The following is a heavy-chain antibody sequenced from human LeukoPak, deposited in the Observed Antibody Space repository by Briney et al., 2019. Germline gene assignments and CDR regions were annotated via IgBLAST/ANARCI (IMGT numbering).Heavy chain of an antibody. CDR3: ARTYGDYLPFDY. D-gene: IGHD4-17*01. CDR2: IYSGGST. V-gene: IGHV3-53*01. J-gene: IGHJ4*02. Sequence: GGPLRLSCAASGFTVSSNYMSWVRQAPGKGLEWVSVIYSGGSTYYADSVKGRFTISRDNPKNTLYLQMNSLRAEDTAVYYCARTYGDYLPFDYWGQGTLVTVSS. CDR1: GFTVSSNY.